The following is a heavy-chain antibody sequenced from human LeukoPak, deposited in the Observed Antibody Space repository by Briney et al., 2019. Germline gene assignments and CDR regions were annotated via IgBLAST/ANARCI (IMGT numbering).Heavy chain of an antibody. J-gene: IGHJ5*02. Sequence: KPSETLSLPCTVSGGSISSSPYYWRWIRQPPGKGLEWIGSIYYRGSTYSNPSLNSRVTISLDTSKNQFSLRLRSVTAADTALYYCARHYLSDGILSTFDPWGQGTLVTVSS. V-gene: IGHV4-39*01. CDR3: ARHYLSDGILSTFDP. D-gene: IGHD2-2*01. CDR2: IYYRGST. CDR1: GGSISSSPYY.